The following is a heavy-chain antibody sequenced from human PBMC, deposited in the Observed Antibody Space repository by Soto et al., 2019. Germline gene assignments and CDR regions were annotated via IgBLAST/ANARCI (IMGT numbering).Heavy chain of an antibody. J-gene: IGHJ6*02. CDR2: ISYDGSNK. D-gene: IGHD1-26*01. CDR1: GFTFSSYG. Sequence: QVQLVESGGGVVQPGRSLRLSCAASGFTFSSYGMHWVRQAPGKGLEWVAAISYDGSNKYYADSVKGRFTISRDNSKNTLYLQMNSLRAEDTAVYYCAKEVGATAPGFFHYYYGMDVWGQGTTVTVSS. CDR3: AKEVGATAPGFFHYYYGMDV. V-gene: IGHV3-30*18.